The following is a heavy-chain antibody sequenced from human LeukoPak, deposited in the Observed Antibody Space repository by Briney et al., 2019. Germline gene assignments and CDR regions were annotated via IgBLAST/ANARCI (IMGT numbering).Heavy chain of an antibody. Sequence: PGGSLRLSCAASGFTFSSYAMHWVRQAPGKGLEWVAVISYDGSNKYYADSVKGRFTISRDNSKNTLYLQMNSLRAEDTAVYYCAREGGYSYGLPVWGVGREPDYWGQGTLVTVSS. V-gene: IGHV3-30-3*01. CDR2: ISYDGSNK. CDR3: AREGGYSYGLPVWGVGREPDY. D-gene: IGHD5-18*01. CDR1: GFTFSSYA. J-gene: IGHJ4*02.